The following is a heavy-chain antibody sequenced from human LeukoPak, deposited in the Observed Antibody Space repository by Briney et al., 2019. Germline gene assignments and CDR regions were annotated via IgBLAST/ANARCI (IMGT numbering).Heavy chain of an antibody. Sequence: PGGSLRLSCAVSGFSVRNNYMSWVRQAPGKGLEWVSVFYVGGATYYADSVKGRFTISRDNSENTLYLQMKSLRAEDTAVYYCAKVSWAVTVPHSWGQGTLVTVSS. CDR3: AKVSWAVTVPHS. V-gene: IGHV3-53*01. D-gene: IGHD4-11*01. CDR2: FYVGGAT. J-gene: IGHJ4*02. CDR1: GFSVRNNY.